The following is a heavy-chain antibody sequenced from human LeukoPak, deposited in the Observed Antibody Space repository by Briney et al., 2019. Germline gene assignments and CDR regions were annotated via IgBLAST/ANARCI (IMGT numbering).Heavy chain of an antibody. CDR2: ISYDGSNK. CDR1: GFTFSSYG. V-gene: IGHV3-30*18. J-gene: IGHJ4*02. Sequence: PGGSLRLSCAASGFTFSSYGMHWVCQAPGKGLEWVAVISYDGSNKYYADSVKGRFTISRDNSKNTLYLQMNSLRAEDTAVYYCAKAPERGYSYGYFDYWGQGTLVTVSS. CDR3: AKAPERGYSYGYFDY. D-gene: IGHD5-18*01.